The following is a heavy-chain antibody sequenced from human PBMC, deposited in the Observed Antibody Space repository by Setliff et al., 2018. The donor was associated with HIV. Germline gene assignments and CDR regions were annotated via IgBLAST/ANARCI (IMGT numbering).Heavy chain of an antibody. CDR3: ARAAAGNTGPFDL. D-gene: IGHD4-17*01. CDR1: VSGTYY. V-gene: IGHV4-4*07. Sequence: SETLSLTCTVSVSGTYYWSWIRQPAGKGLEWIGRVSSRGDTNYNPSLKSRVTMSVDTSKNQFSLKLTSVTASDTAVYYCARAAAGNTGPFDLWGQGSPVTVSS. J-gene: IGHJ4*02. CDR2: VSSRGDT.